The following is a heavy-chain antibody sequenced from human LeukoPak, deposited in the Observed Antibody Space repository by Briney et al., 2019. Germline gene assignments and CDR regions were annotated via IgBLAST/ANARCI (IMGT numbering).Heavy chain of an antibody. D-gene: IGHD2-15*01. CDR2: IKSKTDGGTT. CDR1: GFTFSNAW. CDR3: TTLKDIVVVVAATPDYYYYMDV. V-gene: IGHV3-15*01. J-gene: IGHJ6*03. Sequence: PGGSLRLSCAASGFTFSNAWMSWVRQAPGKGPEWVGRIKSKTDGGTTDYAAPVKGRFTISRDDSKNTLYLQMNSLKTEDTAVYYCTTLKDIVVVVAATPDYYYYMDVWGKGTTVTVSS.